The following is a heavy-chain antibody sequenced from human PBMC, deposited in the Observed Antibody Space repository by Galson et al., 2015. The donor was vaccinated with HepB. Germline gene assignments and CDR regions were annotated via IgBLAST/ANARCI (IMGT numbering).Heavy chain of an antibody. Sequence: SLRLSCAASGFTFGTYALNWVRQAPGKGLEWVSAIGGGGGTTYYADSVKGRFTISRDNSQNTLYLQMNGLRAEDTAIYYCAKKAVAVAGAYFDYWGQGALVTVSS. CDR1: GFTFGTYA. J-gene: IGHJ4*02. CDR2: IGGGGGTT. D-gene: IGHD6-19*01. CDR3: AKKAVAVAGAYFDY. V-gene: IGHV3-23*01.